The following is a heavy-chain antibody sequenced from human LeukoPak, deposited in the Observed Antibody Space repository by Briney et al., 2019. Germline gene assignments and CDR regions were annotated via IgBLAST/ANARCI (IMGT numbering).Heavy chain of an antibody. J-gene: IGHJ4*02. D-gene: IGHD3-10*01. CDR2: IWYDGSNK. CDR1: GFTFSSYG. CDR3: ARIPGGSGSQYDY. V-gene: IGHV3-33*01. Sequence: GGSLRLSCAASGFTFSSYGMHWVRQAPGKGLEWVAVIWYDGSNKYYADSVKGRFTTSRDNAENTVYLQMNSLRADDTAVYYCARIPGGSGSQYDYWGQGTLVIVSS.